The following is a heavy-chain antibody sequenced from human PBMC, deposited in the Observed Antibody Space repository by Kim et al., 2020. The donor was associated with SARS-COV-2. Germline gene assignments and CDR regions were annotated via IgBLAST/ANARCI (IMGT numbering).Heavy chain of an antibody. Sequence: GGSLRLSCAASGFTFSNYWMHWVRQVPGKGLVWVSRLNTDGRSTTYLDSVKGRFTISRDNAKNTLFLQMNSLRAEDTALYYCVRGVETSLPNGFDIWGQG. V-gene: IGHV3-74*03. J-gene: IGHJ3*02. D-gene: IGHD5-18*01. CDR1: GFTFSNYW. CDR3: VRGVETSLPNGFDI. CDR2: LNTDGRST.